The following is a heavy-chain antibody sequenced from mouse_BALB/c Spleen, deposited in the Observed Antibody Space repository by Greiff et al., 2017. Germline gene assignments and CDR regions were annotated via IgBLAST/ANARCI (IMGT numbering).Heavy chain of an antibody. CDR3: AREEQNYFDY. Sequence: EVKVVESGGGLVKPGGSLKLSCAASGFTFSSYAMSWVRQTPGKRLEWVATISSGGSYTYYTDSVKGRFNISRDNAKNTLYLQMSSLRYEDTAMYYCAREEQNYFDYWGQGTTLTVSS. V-gene: IGHV5-9-3*01. CDR1: GFTFSSYA. J-gene: IGHJ2*01. CDR2: ISSGGSYT.